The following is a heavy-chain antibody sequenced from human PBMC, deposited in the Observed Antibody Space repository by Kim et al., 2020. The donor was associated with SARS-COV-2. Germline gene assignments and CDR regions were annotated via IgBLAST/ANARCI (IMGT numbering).Heavy chain of an antibody. CDR2: IDGATGDT. CDR3: ATADLDPVSHWFDN. J-gene: IGHJ5*02. Sequence: ASVKVSCKASGNSLTTYGIHWVRQAPGKSFEWMAWIDGATGDTKYSQKFRARVTISRDSLAREVYMEMNNLFFEDTAVYYCATADLDPVSHWFDNWGQGTLVTVSS. CDR1: GNSLTTYG. V-gene: IGHV1-3*01.